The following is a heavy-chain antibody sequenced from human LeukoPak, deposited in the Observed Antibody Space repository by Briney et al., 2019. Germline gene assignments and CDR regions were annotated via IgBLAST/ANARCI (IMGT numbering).Heavy chain of an antibody. CDR2: IYYSGST. V-gene: IGHV4-31*03. CDR3: AREVTRSPYYYDSSGFVD. J-gene: IGHJ4*02. D-gene: IGHD3-22*01. Sequence: SQTLSLTCTVSGGSISSGGYYWSWIRQHPGKGLEWIGYIYYSGSTYYNPSLKSRVTISVDTSKNQFSLKLSSVTAADTAVYYCAREVTRSPYYYDSSGFVDWGQGTLVTVSS. CDR1: GGSISSGGYY.